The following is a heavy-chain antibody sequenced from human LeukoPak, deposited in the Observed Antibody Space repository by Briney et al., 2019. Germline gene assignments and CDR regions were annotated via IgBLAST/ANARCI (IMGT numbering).Heavy chain of an antibody. V-gene: IGHV1-3*01. Sequence: ASVKVSCKASGYIFTSSTIYSVRQAPGQRLEWRGWINADNGNTKYSQKCQGRVTLTRDTSASTAYMELSSLTSEDTAIYYCARDGLTNGWGQGTLVTVSS. CDR1: GYIFTSST. D-gene: IGHD2-8*01. CDR3: ARDGLTNG. J-gene: IGHJ4*02. CDR2: INADNGNT.